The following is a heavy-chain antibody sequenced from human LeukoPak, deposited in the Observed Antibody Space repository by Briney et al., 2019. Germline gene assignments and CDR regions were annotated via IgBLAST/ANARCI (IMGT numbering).Heavy chain of an antibody. D-gene: IGHD1-26*01. CDR2: ISGSGGST. CDR3: AASRVVGAIRATPDY. V-gene: IGHV3-23*01. Sequence: GGSLRLSCAASGFTFSSYAMSWVRQAPGKGLEWVAAISGSGGSTYYADSVKGRFTISRDNSKNTLYLQMNSLRAEDTAVYYCAASRVVGAIRATPDYWGQGTLVTVSS. J-gene: IGHJ4*02. CDR1: GFTFSSYA.